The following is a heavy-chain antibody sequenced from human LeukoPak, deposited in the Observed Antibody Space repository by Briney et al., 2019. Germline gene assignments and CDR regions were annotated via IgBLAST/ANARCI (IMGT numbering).Heavy chain of an antibody. CDR3: ARGAEYDGSGSYYDGNWFDP. V-gene: IGHV3-21*01. D-gene: IGHD3-10*01. CDR2: ISSSSSYI. Sequence: GGSLRLSCAASGFTFSSYSMNRVRQAPGKGLEWVSSISSSSSYIYYADSVKGRFTISRDNAKNSLFLQMNSLRAEDTAVYYCARGAEYDGSGSYYDGNWFDPWGQGTLVTVSS. CDR1: GFTFSSYS. J-gene: IGHJ5*02.